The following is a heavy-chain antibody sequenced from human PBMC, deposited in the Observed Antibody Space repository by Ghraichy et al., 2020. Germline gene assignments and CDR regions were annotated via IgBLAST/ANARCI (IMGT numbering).Heavy chain of an antibody. CDR1: GGSFSGFY. V-gene: IGHV4-34*01. D-gene: IGHD3-3*01. J-gene: IGHJ4*02. CDR2: INHSGST. CDR3: ARPLFGGYGR. Sequence: SETLSLTCAVYGGSFSGFYWSWIRQPPGKGLEWIGEINHSGSTNYNPSLKSRVTMSVDTSKNQFSLKLTSVTAADTAVYYCARPLFGGYGRWGQGTLVTVSP.